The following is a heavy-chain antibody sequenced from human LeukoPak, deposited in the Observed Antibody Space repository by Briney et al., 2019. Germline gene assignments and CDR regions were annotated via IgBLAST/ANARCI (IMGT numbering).Heavy chain of an antibody. CDR3: ATYYYYSSACKD. CDR1: GFTLSNYW. Sequence: GGSLSLSCAASGFTLSNYWMTWVRQAPGKGLEGVAIKKDGGEKYYVDSVKSRFTISRDNAKNSLYLQMNSLRAEDTAVYYCATYYYYSSACKDWGQGTLVTVSS. D-gene: IGHD3-22*01. V-gene: IGHV3-7*05. CDR2: KKDGGEK. J-gene: IGHJ4*02.